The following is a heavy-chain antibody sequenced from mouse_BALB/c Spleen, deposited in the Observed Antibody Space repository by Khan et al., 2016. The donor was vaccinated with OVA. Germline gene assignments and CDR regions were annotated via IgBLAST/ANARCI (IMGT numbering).Heavy chain of an antibody. D-gene: IGHD1-3*01. Sequence: QVQLKESGPGLVAPSQTLSISCTVSGFSISNYGVHWVRQPPGKGLEWLGVIWAGGSTNHYSALMSRLSITKDNSKNQVFLKMNSLQTDDTAIYYCARVFYNGAWFAYWGQGTLVTVSA. CDR3: ARVFYNGAWFAY. CDR2: IWAGGST. V-gene: IGHV2-9*02. CDR1: GFSISNYG. J-gene: IGHJ3*01.